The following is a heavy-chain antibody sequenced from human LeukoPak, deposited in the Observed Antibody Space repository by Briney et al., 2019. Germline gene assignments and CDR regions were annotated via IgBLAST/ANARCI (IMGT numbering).Heavy chain of an antibody. D-gene: IGHD2-15*01. J-gene: IGHJ6*03. CDR1: GASISSYY. Sequence: SETLSLTCTVSGASISSYYWSWIRQPPGKGLEWIGYIYYSGSTNYNPSLKSRVTISVDTSKNQFSLKLSSVTAADTAVYYCARGVVVAATRYYYYYMDVWGKGTTVTVSS. CDR3: ARGVVVAATRYYYYYMDV. V-gene: IGHV4-59*01. CDR2: IYYSGST.